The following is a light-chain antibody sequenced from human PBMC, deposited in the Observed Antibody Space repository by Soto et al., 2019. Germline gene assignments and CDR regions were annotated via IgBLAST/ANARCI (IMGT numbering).Light chain of an antibody. CDR2: GVS. J-gene: IGKJ1*01. V-gene: IGKV3-20*01. Sequence: ELVLTQSPGTLSLSPGERATLSCRASQSVNTKYLAWYQQKPGQAPRLLIYGVSSRATGIPDRFSGSGSGTDFILTISSLQPEDVATYYCLQLNTYPWTFGQGTKVEIK. CDR1: QSVNTKY. CDR3: LQLNTYPWT.